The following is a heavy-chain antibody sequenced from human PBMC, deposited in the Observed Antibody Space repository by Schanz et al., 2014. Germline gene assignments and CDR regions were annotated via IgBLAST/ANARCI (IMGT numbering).Heavy chain of an antibody. V-gene: IGHV3-23*04. J-gene: IGHJ5*01. Sequence: EVQLVESGGGLVQPGGSLRLSCAASGLTFSSHAVSWVRQAPGKGLEWVSAFSGSGDNTFYADSVRGRFTISRDNSKNTLYLLMNSLRAEDTAVYYCAKDFTGSGIFFNSWGPGTLVTVSS. CDR1: GLTFSSHA. CDR2: FSGSGDNT. CDR3: AKDFTGSGIFFNS. D-gene: IGHD3-10*01.